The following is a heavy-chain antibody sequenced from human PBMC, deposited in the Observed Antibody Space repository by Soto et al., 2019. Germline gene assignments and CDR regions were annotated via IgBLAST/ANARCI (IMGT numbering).Heavy chain of an antibody. J-gene: IGHJ4*02. CDR2: IIPIFGTA. CDR3: ARGPPGVVVPAAPLDY. Sequence: GPSVKVSCKASGGTFSSYAISWVRQAPGQGLEWMGGIIPIFGTANYAQKFQGRVTITADESTSTAYMELSSLRSEDTAVYYCARGPPGVVVPAAPLDYWGQGTLVTVSS. CDR1: GGTFSSYA. V-gene: IGHV1-69*13. D-gene: IGHD2-2*01.